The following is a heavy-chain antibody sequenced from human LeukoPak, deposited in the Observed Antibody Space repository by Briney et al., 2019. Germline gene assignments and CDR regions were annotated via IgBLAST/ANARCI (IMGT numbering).Heavy chain of an antibody. V-gene: IGHV3-23*01. CDR3: AKAELWFGELSPFDY. CDR1: GFTFRNYA. J-gene: IGHJ4*02. D-gene: IGHD3-10*01. Sequence: GGSLRLSCEASGFTFRNYAMTWVRQAPGKGLEWVSTIDDSGGNTYHADSVKGRFTISRDNSRDALHLQMNSLRVEDTAVYYCAKAELWFGELSPFDYWGQGTLVTVSS. CDR2: IDDSGGNT.